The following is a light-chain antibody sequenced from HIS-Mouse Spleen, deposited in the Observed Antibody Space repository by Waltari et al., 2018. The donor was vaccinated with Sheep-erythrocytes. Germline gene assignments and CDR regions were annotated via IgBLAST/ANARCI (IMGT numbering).Light chain of an antibody. CDR3: CSYAGSYNHV. J-gene: IGLJ1*01. V-gene: IGLV2-11*01. Sequence: QSALTQPRSVSGSPGQSVTISCPGTSSDVGGYNEVSWYQQHTGKAPKLMIYDVSKRPSGVPDRFSGSKSGNTASLTISGLQAEDEADYYCCSYAGSYNHVFATGTKVTVL. CDR1: SSDVGGYNE. CDR2: DVS.